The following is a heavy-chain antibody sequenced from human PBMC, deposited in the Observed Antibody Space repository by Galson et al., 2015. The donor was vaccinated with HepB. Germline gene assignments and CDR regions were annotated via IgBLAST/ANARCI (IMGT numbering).Heavy chain of an antibody. V-gene: IGHV3-15*01. CDR2: IKALNDGGST. CDR1: GFTFRTAW. CDR3: ATYAARSSVP. J-gene: IGHJ5*02. D-gene: IGHD3-10*01. Sequence: SLRLSCAASGFTFRTAWMSWVRRAPGKGLEWIGRIKALNDGGSTDYIAPVKGRFAISRDDSKNTVYLQMNSLETEDTGVYFCATYAARSSVPWGQGTLVTVSS.